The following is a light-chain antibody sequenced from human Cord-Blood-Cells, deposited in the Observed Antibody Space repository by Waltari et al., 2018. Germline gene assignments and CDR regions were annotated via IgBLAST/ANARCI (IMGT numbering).Light chain of an antibody. CDR3: QQFNSYPQT. CDR2: DAS. V-gene: IGKV1-13*02. J-gene: IGKJ2*01. CDR1: QGISSA. Sequence: AIQLTQSPSSLSASVGDRVTISCRASQGISSALAWYQQKPGKAPKLLIYDASSWESGVPSRFSGSGSGTDFTLTISSLQPEDFATYYCQQFNSYPQTFGQGTKLEIK.